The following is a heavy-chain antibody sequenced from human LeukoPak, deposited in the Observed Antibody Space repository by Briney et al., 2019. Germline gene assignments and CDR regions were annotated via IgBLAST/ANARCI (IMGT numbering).Heavy chain of an antibody. Sequence: GGSLRLSCAASGFTFSSYSMNWVRQAPGKGLEWVSYISSSSSTHYADSVKGRFTISRDNAKNSLYLQMNSLRAEDTAVYYCARDGLLLPPSYYWGQGTLVTVSS. V-gene: IGHV3-48*01. CDR3: ARDGLLLPPSYY. D-gene: IGHD3-22*01. CDR1: GFTFSSYS. J-gene: IGHJ4*02. CDR2: ISSSSST.